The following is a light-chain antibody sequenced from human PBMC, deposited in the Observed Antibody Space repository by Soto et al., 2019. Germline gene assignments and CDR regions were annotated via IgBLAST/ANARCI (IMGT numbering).Light chain of an antibody. V-gene: IGKV1-13*02. Sequence: AVQMKQSPAALSASVGDTVTITCRASQGIRNDLNWYQQKPGKAPKLLIYDASTLESGVPSRFSGSGFGTEFTHTINGLQPEDVATYYCQKYNSAPWTFGQGTKVDIK. CDR1: QGIRND. J-gene: IGKJ1*01. CDR3: QKYNSAPWT. CDR2: DAS.